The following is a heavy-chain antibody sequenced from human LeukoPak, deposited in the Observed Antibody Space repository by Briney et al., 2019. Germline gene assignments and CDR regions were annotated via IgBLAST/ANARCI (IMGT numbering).Heavy chain of an antibody. CDR1: GFTFSSYG. CDR2: ISYDGSNK. J-gene: IGHJ4*02. Sequence: VGSLRLSCAASGFTFSSYGMHWVRQAPGKGLEWVAVISYDGSNKYYADSVKGRFTISRDNSKNTLYLQMNSLRAEDTAVYYCARVRRGGSNYFDYWGQGTLVTVSS. D-gene: IGHD1-26*01. V-gene: IGHV3-30*03. CDR3: ARVRRGGSNYFDY.